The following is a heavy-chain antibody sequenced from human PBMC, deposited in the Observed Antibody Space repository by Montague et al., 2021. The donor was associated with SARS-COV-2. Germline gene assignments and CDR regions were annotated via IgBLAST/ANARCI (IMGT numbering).Heavy chain of an antibody. CDR3: AHLVGYGWGSYTDY. D-gene: IGHD3-10*01. CDR1: GFSLSTSGVG. Sequence: PALVKPTQTLTLTCTFSGFSLSTSGVGVGWIRPPPGKALEWLALIYWDXDRRYSPSLKSRLTITKDTSKNQVVLTMTNMDPVDTATYYCAHLVGYGWGSYTDYWGQGTLVTVSS. V-gene: IGHV2-5*02. J-gene: IGHJ4*02. CDR2: IYWDXDR.